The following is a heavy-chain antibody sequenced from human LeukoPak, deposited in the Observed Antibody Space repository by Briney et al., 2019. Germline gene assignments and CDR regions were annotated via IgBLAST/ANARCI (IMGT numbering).Heavy chain of an antibody. CDR1: GFTVSSNY. CDR2: IYSGGST. V-gene: IGHV3-53*01. D-gene: IGHD2-2*01. J-gene: IGHJ4*02. CDR3: ARTGTHCSSTSCYQGGDFDY. Sequence: GGSLRLSCAASGFTVSSNYMSWVRQAPGKGLEWVSVIYSGGSTYYADSVKGRFTISRDNSKNTLYLQMNSLRAGDTAVYYCARTGTHCSSTSCYQGGDFDYWGQGTLVTVSS.